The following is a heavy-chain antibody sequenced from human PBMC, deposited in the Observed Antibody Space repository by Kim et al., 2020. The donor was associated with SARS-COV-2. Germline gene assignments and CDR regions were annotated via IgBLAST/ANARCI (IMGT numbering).Heavy chain of an antibody. D-gene: IGHD3-10*01. Sequence: SETLSLTCTVSGGSISSYYWSWIRQPPGKGLEWIGYIYYSGSTNYNPSLKSRVTISVDTSKNQFSLKLSSVTAADTAVYYCARSIRGTYAFDIWGQGTMV. CDR1: GGSISSYY. CDR3: ARSIRGTYAFDI. J-gene: IGHJ3*02. CDR2: IYYSGST. V-gene: IGHV4-59*01.